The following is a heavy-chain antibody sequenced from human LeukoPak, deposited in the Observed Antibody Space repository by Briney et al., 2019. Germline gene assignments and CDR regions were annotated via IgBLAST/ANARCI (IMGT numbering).Heavy chain of an antibody. CDR3: AKDRDDYGGYVNACFDY. CDR1: GFTFSNAW. Sequence: PGGSLRLSCAASGFTFSNAWMSWVRQAPGKGLEWVGRIKSKTDGGTTDYAAPVKGRFTISRDNSKNTLYLQLNSLRAEDTAVYYCAKDRDDYGGYVNACFDYWGQGALVTVSS. V-gene: IGHV3-15*01. D-gene: IGHD4/OR15-4a*01. CDR2: IKSKTDGGTT. J-gene: IGHJ4*02.